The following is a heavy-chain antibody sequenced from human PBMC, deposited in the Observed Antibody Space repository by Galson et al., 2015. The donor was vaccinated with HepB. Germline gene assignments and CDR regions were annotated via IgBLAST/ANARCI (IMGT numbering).Heavy chain of an antibody. J-gene: IGHJ4*02. CDR2: ISYDGSNK. CDR3: ARGGYSYGLSWYFDY. V-gene: IGHV3-30*04. CDR1: GFTFSSYA. D-gene: IGHD5-18*01. Sequence: SLRLSCAASGFTFSSYAMHWVRQAPGKGLEWVAVISYDGSNKYYADSVKGRFTISRDNSKNTLYLQMNSLRAEDTAVYYCARGGYSYGLSWYFDYWGQGTLVTVSS.